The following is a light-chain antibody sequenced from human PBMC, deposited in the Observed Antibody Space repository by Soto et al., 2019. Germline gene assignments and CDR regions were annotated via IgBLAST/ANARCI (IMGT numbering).Light chain of an antibody. CDR1: QSISSY. CDR2: AAS. V-gene: IGKV1-39*01. CDR3: QQSYGTPIT. Sequence: DIQMTQSPSSLSASVGDRVTITCRASQSISSYLNWYQQKSGKVPKLLIYAASNLQSGVPSRFSGSGSGTDFTLTISSLQPEDFATYYCQQSYGTPITFGQGTRLEIK. J-gene: IGKJ5*01.